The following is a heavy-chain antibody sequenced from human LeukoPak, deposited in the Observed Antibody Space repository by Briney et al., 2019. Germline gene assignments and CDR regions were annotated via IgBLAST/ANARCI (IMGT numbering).Heavy chain of an antibody. V-gene: IGHV4-31*03. D-gene: IGHD6-6*01. J-gene: IGHJ6*02. CDR1: GGSISIGGYY. Sequence: SETLSLTCTVSGGSISIGGYYWSWIRQHPGKGLEWIGYIYYSGSTYYNPSLKSRVTISVDTSKNQFSLKLSSVTAADTAVYYCARAAAAPLGDGMDVWGQGTTVTVSS. CDR3: ARAAAAPLGDGMDV. CDR2: IYYSGST.